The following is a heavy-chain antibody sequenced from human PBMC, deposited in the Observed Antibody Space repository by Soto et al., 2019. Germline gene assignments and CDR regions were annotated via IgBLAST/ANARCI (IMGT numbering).Heavy chain of an antibody. CDR3: AGVTGGWLQLGFDY. Sequence: ETLSLTCTVSGGSISSYYWSWIRQPPGKGLEWIGYIYYRGSTTYNPSLKSRVTISVDTSKNQFSMKLSSVTAADTAVYYCAGVTGGWLQLGFDYWGEGTLVTVSS. J-gene: IGHJ4*02. CDR2: IYYRGST. CDR1: GGSISSYY. V-gene: IGHV4-59*01. D-gene: IGHD5-12*01.